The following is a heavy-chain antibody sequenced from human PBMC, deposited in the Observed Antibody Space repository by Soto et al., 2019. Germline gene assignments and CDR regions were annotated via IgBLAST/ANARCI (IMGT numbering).Heavy chain of an antibody. J-gene: IGHJ4*02. CDR1: GVSFSAFW. D-gene: IGHD2-15*01. CDR2: INQDGSEK. V-gene: IGHV3-7*01. Sequence: EVQLVESGGGLVQPGGSLRLSCAASGVSFSAFWMSRVRQIPGKGLEWVANINQDGSEKQYVDSVKGRFTISRDNAKNSLFLQMNSLRAEDSAVYYCARDRGWNIVVIPASFDLWGRGALVSVSS. CDR3: ARDRGWNIVVIPASFDL.